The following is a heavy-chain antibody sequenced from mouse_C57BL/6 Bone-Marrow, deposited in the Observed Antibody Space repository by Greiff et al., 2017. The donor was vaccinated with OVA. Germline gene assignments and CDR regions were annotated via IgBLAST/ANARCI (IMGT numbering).Heavy chain of an antibody. CDR1: GFTFSSYA. D-gene: IGHD2-3*01. J-gene: IGHJ2*01. V-gene: IGHV5-9-1*02. CDR3: TRWDGYFFDY. CDR2: ISSGGDYI. Sequence: EVMLVESGEGLVKPGGSLKLSCAASGFTFSSYAMSWVRQTPEKRLEWVAYISSGGDYIYYADTVKGRFTSSRDNARNTLYLQMSSLKSEDTAMYYCTRWDGYFFDYWGQGTTLTVSS.